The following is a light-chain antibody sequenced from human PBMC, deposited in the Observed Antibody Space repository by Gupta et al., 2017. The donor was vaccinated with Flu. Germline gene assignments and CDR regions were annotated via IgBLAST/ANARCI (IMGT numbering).Light chain of an antibody. J-gene: IGKJ4*01. V-gene: IGKV3-11*01. Sequence: GERATLSCRASQSVGSYLAWYQQRPGQVPRLLVYYASNSATGIPARFSGSGSGTDFTLTINSLEPEDFAAYYCQQRSNWPLTFGGGTKVEIK. CDR3: QQRSNWPLT. CDR1: QSVGSY. CDR2: YAS.